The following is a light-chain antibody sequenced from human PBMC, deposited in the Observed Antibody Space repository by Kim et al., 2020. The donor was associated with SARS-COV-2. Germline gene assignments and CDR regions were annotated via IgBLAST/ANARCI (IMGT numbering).Light chain of an antibody. Sequence: SASVGDRVTITCRASQGITNWVAWYQQKPGQAPKHLISAASILQSGVPSRFTGSGSGTEFTLTINNLQPEDFASYYCQQTKILPSFGGGTKVDIK. J-gene: IGKJ4*01. CDR2: AAS. CDR1: QGITNW. V-gene: IGKV1-12*02. CDR3: QQTKILPS.